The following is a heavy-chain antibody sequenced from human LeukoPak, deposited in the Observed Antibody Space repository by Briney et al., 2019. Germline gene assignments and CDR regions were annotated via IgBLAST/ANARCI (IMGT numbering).Heavy chain of an antibody. V-gene: IGHV4-4*07. J-gene: IGHJ4*02. Sequence: SETLSLTCTVSGGSISSHYWSWIRQPAGKGLEWIGRIYSSGSTNYSPSLNSRVTMSIDTSKNQFSLKLRPVTAADTVIYYCARVRREWSSDFWGQGTLVTVSS. CDR3: ARVRREWSSDF. CDR1: GGSISSHY. CDR2: IYSSGST. D-gene: IGHD3-3*01.